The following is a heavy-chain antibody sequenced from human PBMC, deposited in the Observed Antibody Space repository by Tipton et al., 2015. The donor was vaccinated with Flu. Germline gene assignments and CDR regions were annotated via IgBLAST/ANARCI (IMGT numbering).Heavy chain of an antibody. CDR1: GFTFSNFG. D-gene: IGHD2-15*01. CDR3: AKDGDTTSVVVLPNYFDY. CDR2: ISGSGGSP. J-gene: IGHJ4*02. V-gene: IGHV3-23*01. Sequence: SLRLSCTTSGFTFSNFGMSWVRQAPGKGLEWVASISGSGGSPYYADSARGRFAISRANSKNTLYLQMHSLRAEDTAVYYCAKDGDTTSVVVLPNYFDYWGQATLVTVSS.